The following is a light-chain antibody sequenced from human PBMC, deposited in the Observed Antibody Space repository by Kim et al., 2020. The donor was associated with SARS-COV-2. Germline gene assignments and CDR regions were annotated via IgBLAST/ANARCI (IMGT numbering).Light chain of an antibody. CDR1: SSDVGAYNY. CDR3: TSYAGSTELL. J-gene: IGLJ2*01. CDR2: YVS. V-gene: IGLV2-8*01. Sequence: QSALTQPPSASGSPGQSVTISCTGTSSDVGAYNYVSWYQQYPGKAPRLMIYYVSRRPSGVPDRFSGSKSGNTASLTVSGLQAGDEADYYCTSYAGSTELLFGGGTKVTVL.